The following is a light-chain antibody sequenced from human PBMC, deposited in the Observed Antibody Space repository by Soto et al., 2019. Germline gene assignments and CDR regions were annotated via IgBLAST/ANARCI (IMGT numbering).Light chain of an antibody. Sequence: SYELTQPPSVSVSPGQTASITCSGDKLGDKYVCWYQQKPGQSPVLVIYQDSKRPSGIPERFSGSNSGNTATLTISGTQAMEEADYDCQAWDSSGVFGTGTKLTVL. CDR1: KLGDKY. V-gene: IGLV3-1*01. CDR3: QAWDSSGV. CDR2: QDS. J-gene: IGLJ1*01.